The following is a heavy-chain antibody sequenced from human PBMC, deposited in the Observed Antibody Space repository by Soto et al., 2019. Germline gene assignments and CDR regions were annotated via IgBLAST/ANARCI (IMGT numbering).Heavy chain of an antibody. CDR1: GFTFSNAW. V-gene: IGHV3-15*07. J-gene: IGHJ4*02. CDR3: TTDQDGGSWDY. D-gene: IGHD3-16*01. Sequence: EVQLVESGGGLVKPGGSLRLSCAASGFTFSNAWMNWVRQAPGKGLEWVGRIKSKTDGGTTDYAAPVKGRFTISRXDSKNTLYLQMNSLKTEGPAVYSCTTDQDGGSWDYWGQGTLVTVSS. CDR2: IKSKTDGGTT.